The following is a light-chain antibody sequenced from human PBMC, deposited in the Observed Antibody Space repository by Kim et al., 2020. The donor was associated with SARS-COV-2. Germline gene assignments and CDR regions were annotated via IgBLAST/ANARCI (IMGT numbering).Light chain of an antibody. CDR1: QSVIHNY. CDR3: QQYGNSPWT. J-gene: IGKJ1*01. CDR2: DAS. V-gene: IGKV3-20*01. Sequence: SPGDRATHSCRASQSVIHNYLAWYQQRPGQAPRLLMYDASTRAPDIPDSFSGSGSGTDFTLTISRVEPEDFAVYYCQQYGNSPWTFGQGTPVEIK.